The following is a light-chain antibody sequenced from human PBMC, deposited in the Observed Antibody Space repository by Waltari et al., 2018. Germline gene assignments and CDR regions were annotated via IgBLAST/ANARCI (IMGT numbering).Light chain of an antibody. V-gene: IGLV3-25*03. CDR3: QSADGSGTFPWV. CDR2: KDR. CDR1: ALTKQY. J-gene: IGLJ3*02. Sequence: SYNLTQPSSVSVSPGQTARITCSGDALTKQYAYWYQQKTGQAPVVGRNKDRERPSGKPERISGSSSGLTGTLTITCAQAEDEADYYCQSADGSGTFPWVFGGGTRLSVL.